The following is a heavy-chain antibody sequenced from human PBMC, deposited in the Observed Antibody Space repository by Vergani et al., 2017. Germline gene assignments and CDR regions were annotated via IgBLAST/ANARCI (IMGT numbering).Heavy chain of an antibody. CDR1: GYSFTSYW. CDR2: IYPGDSDT. D-gene: IGHD3-10*01. J-gene: IGHJ3*02. V-gene: IGHV5-51*01. Sequence: EVQLVQSGAEVKKPGESLKISCKGAGYSFTSYWIGWVRQLPGKGLEWMEIIYPGDSDTRYSPSFQGQVTISADKSISTAYLRLSSLKASDTAMYYCARRVTIVRGVISKYDAFDIWGQGTMVTVSS. CDR3: ARRVTIVRGVISKYDAFDI.